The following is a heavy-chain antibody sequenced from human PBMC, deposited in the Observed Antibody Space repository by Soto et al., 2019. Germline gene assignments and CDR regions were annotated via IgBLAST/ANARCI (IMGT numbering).Heavy chain of an antibody. D-gene: IGHD6-19*01. CDR2: ISGSGGST. J-gene: IGHJ5*02. V-gene: IGHV3-23*01. CDR3: AKIYRLAVAEGWFDP. CDR1: GFTFSSYA. Sequence: GGSLRLSCAASGFTFSSYARSWIRQAPGKGLEWVSAISGSGGSTYYADSVKGRFTISRDNSKNTLYLQMNSLRAEDTAVYYCAKIYRLAVAEGWFDPWGQGTLVTVSS.